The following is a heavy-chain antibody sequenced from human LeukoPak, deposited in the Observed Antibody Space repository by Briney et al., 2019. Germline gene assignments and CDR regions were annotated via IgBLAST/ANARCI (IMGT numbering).Heavy chain of an antibody. Sequence: SQTLSLTCTVSGGSISSGSYYWSWIRQPAGKGLEWSGRIYTSGSTNYNPSLKSRVTISVDTSKNQFSLKLSSVTAADTAVYYCARVDSGSFLGDWFDPWGQGTLVTVSS. CDR3: ARVDSGSFLGDWFDP. CDR2: IYTSGST. V-gene: IGHV4-61*02. CDR1: GGSISSGSYY. D-gene: IGHD1-26*01. J-gene: IGHJ5*02.